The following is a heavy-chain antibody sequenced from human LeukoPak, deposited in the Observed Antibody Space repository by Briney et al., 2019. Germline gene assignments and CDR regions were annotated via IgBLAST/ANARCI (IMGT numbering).Heavy chain of an antibody. CDR1: GFTFTSYA. V-gene: IGHV3-23*01. D-gene: IGHD1-26*01. CDR3: AKDFSGSFDY. Sequence: PGGCLRLSCVASGFTFTSYAMSWVRQPPGRGREWVSAISGSGGSTYYADSVKGRFTISRDNSKNTLYLQMNSLRAEDTAVYYCAKDFSGSFDYWGQGTLVTVSS. J-gene: IGHJ4*02. CDR2: ISGSGGST.